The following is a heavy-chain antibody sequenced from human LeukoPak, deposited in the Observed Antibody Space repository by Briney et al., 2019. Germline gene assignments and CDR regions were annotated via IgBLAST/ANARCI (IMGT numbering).Heavy chain of an antibody. CDR3: ARRIDKGNDY. CDR2: IYPGDSDT. D-gene: IGHD2-15*01. J-gene: IGHJ4*02. Sequence: GESLKISCKGSGYSFSTYRIGWLRQMPGKGLEWMGIIYPGDSDTRYSPSFQGQVTISADKSISTAYLQWSSLKASDTAMYYCARRIDKGNDYWGQGTLVTVSS. CDR1: GYSFSTYR. V-gene: IGHV5-51*01.